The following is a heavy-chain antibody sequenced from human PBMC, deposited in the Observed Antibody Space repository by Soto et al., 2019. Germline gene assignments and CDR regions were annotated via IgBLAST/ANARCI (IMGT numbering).Heavy chain of an antibody. Sequence: GGSLRLSCAASGFTFSSYAMHWVRQAPGKGLEWVAVISYDGSNKYYADSAKGRFTISRDNSKNTLFLQMDSLGVDDTGTYYCAKGFAVAGFYFESWGQGTVVTVSS. V-gene: IGHV3-30-3*01. CDR3: AKGFAVAGFYFES. D-gene: IGHD6-19*01. CDR2: ISYDGSNK. CDR1: GFTFSSYA. J-gene: IGHJ4*02.